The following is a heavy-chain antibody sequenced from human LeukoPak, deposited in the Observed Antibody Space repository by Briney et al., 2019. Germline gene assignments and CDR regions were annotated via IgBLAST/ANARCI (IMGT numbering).Heavy chain of an antibody. CDR1: GGTFSSYA. V-gene: IGHV1-69*06. CDR3: AYYYDSSGCPGY. Sequence: SVKVSTKASGGTFSSYAISWVRQAPGQGLEWMGRIIPIFGTANYAQKFQGRVTITADKSTSTAYMELSSPRSEDTAVYYCAYYYDSSGCPGYLGQGTLIKVSS. D-gene: IGHD3-22*01. CDR2: IIPIFGTA. J-gene: IGHJ4*02.